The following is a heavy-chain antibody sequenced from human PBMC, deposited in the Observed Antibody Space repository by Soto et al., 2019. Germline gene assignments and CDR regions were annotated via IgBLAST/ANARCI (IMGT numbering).Heavy chain of an antibody. D-gene: IGHD4-17*01. CDR2: ISFDGSNE. J-gene: IGHJ6*02. CDR3: ARPAATVIFYSGMDV. Sequence: GGSLRLSCAASGFTFSDYAMHWVRQAPGKGLGWVAIISFDGSNEHYADSVQGRFTISRDNSENTLYLQMNSLRADDAAVYYCARPAATVIFYSGMDVWGQGTTVTVSS. V-gene: IGHV3-30-3*01. CDR1: GFTFSDYA.